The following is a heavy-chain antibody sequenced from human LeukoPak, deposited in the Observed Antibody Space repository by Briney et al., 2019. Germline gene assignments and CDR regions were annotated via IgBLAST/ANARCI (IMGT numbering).Heavy chain of an antibody. V-gene: IGHV1-8*01. Sequence: ASVKVSCKASGYTFTSYDINWVRQATGQGLEWMGWMNPNSGNTGYAQKFQGRVTMTRNTSISTAYMELSSLRSEDTAVYYSARGGRRQQWLPPWHWGQGTLVTVSS. CDR1: GYTFTSYD. D-gene: IGHD6-19*01. CDR3: ARGGRRQQWLPPWH. J-gene: IGHJ4*02. CDR2: MNPNSGNT.